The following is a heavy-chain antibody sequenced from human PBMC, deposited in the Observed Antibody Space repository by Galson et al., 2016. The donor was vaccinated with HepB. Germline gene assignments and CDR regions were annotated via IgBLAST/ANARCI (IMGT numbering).Heavy chain of an antibody. CDR2: ISSSSSYT. CDR1: GFTFSDYY. D-gene: IGHD2-15*01. Sequence: SLRLSCAASGFTFSDYYMSWLRQAPGKGLEWVSYISSSSSYTNYADSVKGRFTISRDNAKNSLYPKMNSLRDENTAEYYCARDSKRYCSGGSCYYYWGQGTLVTVSP. J-gene: IGHJ4*02. CDR3: ARDSKRYCSGGSCYYY. V-gene: IGHV3-11*05.